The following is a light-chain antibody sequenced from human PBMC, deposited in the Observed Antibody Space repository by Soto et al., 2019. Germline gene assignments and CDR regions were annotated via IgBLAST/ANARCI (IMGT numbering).Light chain of an antibody. V-gene: IGKV1-5*03. CDR3: QQYNSYST. CDR1: QSISSW. CDR2: KAS. Sequence: DIQMTQSPSTLSASVGDRVTITCRASQSISSWLAWYQQKPGKAPKLLIYKASSLESGVPSRFSGSGSGTEFNLAISSLQPDDFATYYCQQYNSYSTVGQGTKVEIK. J-gene: IGKJ1*01.